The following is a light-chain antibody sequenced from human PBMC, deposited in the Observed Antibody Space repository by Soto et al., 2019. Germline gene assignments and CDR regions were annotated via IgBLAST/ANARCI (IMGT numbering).Light chain of an antibody. J-gene: IGLJ2*01. Sequence: QLVLTQSPSASASLGASVKLTCTLSSGHSSYAIAWHQQQPEKGPRYLMKLNSDGSHSKGDGIPARFSGSSSGAERYLTISSLQSEDEADYYCQTWGTDIVVFGGGTKLTVL. CDR2: LNSDGSH. CDR3: QTWGTDIVV. V-gene: IGLV4-69*01. CDR1: SGHSSYA.